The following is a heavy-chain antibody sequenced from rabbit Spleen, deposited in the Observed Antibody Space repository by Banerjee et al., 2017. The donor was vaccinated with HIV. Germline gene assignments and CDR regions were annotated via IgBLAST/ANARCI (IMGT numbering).Heavy chain of an antibody. CDR2: IYAGSSGST. D-gene: IGHD2-1*01. V-gene: IGHV1S40*01. Sequence: QSLEESGGDLVKPEGSLTLTCTASGFSFSSYWMCWVRQAPGKGLEWIACIYAGSSGSTYYASWAKGRFTISKTSSTTVTLQMTSLTAADTATYFCARSDDDYGNAFDLWGPGTLVTVS. CDR3: ARSDDDYGNAFDL. CDR1: GFSFSSYW. J-gene: IGHJ4*01.